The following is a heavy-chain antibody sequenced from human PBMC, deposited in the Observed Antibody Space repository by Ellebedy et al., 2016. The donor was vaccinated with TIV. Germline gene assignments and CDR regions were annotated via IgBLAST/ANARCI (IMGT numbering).Heavy chain of an antibody. CDR1: GYTFSNYV. D-gene: IGHD3-22*01. V-gene: IGHV7-4-1*02. Sequence: AASVKVSCKASGYTFSNYVMNWVRQAPGQGLEWMGWINTNSGNPTYAQGFRGRFVFSLDTSVGTAHLQLTSLKAEDTAVYYCARGWLQFDYWGQGTSVTVSS. CDR2: INTNSGNP. CDR3: ARGWLQFDY. J-gene: IGHJ4*02.